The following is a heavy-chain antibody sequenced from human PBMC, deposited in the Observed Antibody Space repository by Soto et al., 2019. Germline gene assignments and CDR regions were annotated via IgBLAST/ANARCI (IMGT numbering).Heavy chain of an antibody. CDR1: GGTFRTYA. D-gene: IGHD6-19*01. CDR3: AKGAVAGTPTSYYYYGMDV. CDR2: IIPIFGTI. V-gene: IGHV1-69*12. Sequence: QVQLLQSGAEVKKPGSSVRVSCEASGGTFRTYAISWVRQDPGQGLEWMGEIIPIFGTINYAQKFQGRLTITADESTATVYMVLRSLRSDDTALYYCAKGAVAGTPTSYYYYGMDVWGQGTTVTVSS. J-gene: IGHJ6*02.